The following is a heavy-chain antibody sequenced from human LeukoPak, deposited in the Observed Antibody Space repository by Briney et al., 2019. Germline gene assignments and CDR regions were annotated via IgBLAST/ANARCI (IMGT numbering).Heavy chain of an antibody. Sequence: SETLSLTCAVYGGSFSGYYWSWIRQPPGKGLEWIGEINHSGSTNYNPSLKSRVTISVDTSKNQFSLKLSSVTAADTAVYYCARGGRGYYDSSGSYDYWGQGTLVTVSS. CDR1: GGSFSGYY. CDR2: INHSGST. J-gene: IGHJ4*02. V-gene: IGHV4-34*01. D-gene: IGHD3-22*01. CDR3: ARGGRGYYDSSGSYDY.